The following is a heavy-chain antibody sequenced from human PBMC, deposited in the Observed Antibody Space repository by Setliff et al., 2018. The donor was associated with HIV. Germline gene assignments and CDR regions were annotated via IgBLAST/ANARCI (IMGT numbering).Heavy chain of an antibody. CDR1: GGSLSGYH. CDR2: VNHNGNI. CDR3: AISIVGVTSEMY. Sequence: SETLSLTCAVYGGSLSGYHWSWIRQSPGKGLEWIVEVNHNGNINYNPSLKSRVTVSVDTSKTQYSLKMISVTAADTAMYYCAISIVGVTSEMYWAQGTLVTVSS. D-gene: IGHD2-21*02. V-gene: IGHV4-34*01. J-gene: IGHJ4*02.